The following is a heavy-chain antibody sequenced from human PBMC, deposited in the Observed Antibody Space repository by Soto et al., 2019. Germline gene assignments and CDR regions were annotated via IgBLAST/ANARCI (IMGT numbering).Heavy chain of an antibody. Sequence: ASVKVSCKASGGTFSSYAISWVRQAPGQGLEWMGSIIPIFGTETYAKIFQGRVTITAVDSMSTAYLELSSLRSEDTAVYYFVGDLRTMAAAGDYYYYGMDVWGQGTTVTVSS. CDR1: GGTFSSYA. V-gene: IGHV1-69*13. D-gene: IGHD6-13*01. CDR3: VGDLRTMAAAGDYYYYGMDV. CDR2: IIPIFGTE. J-gene: IGHJ6*02.